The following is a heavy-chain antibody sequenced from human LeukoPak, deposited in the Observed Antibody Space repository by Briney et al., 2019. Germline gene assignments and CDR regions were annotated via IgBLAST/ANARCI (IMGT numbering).Heavy chain of an antibody. Sequence: PGGSLRLSCAASGFTFSSYGMSWVRQAPGKGLEWVSAISGSGGSTYYADSVKGRFTISRDNSKSTLYLQMISLTAEDTAIYYCAKATGNLGNWGQGTLVTVSS. J-gene: IGHJ4*02. V-gene: IGHV3-23*01. D-gene: IGHD1-1*01. CDR2: ISGSGGST. CDR1: GFTFSSYG. CDR3: AKATGNLGN.